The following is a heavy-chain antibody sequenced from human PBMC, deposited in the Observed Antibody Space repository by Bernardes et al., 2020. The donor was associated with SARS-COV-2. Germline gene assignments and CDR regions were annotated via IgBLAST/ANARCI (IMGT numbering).Heavy chain of an antibody. D-gene: IGHD6-13*01. CDR1: GFTFSNYA. CDR2: ISGPGRT. Sequence: GGSLRLSCAASGFTFSNYAMSWVRQAPGKGLEWVSDISGPGRTYYADSVRGRFTISRDNSKNTLHLEMNSLGVEDTAVYYCAKELAYGSSWRDYSYYFGMDVWGQGTTVTVSS. V-gene: IGHV3-23*01. CDR3: AKELAYGSSWRDYSYYFGMDV. J-gene: IGHJ6*02.